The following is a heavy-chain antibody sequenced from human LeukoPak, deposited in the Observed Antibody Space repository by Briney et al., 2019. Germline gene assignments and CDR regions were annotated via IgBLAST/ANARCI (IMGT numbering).Heavy chain of an antibody. Sequence: GGSLRPSCAASGFTFKDAWMSWVRQAPGKGLEWVGRIKSKSDGGTVDYAAPVKGRFTISRDDSKNTLYLQINNLKIEDTAVYYCSTDPQRGYYFDYWGQGTLVTVSS. CDR1: GFTFKDAW. J-gene: IGHJ4*02. D-gene: IGHD5-24*01. CDR2: IKSKSDGGTV. CDR3: STDPQRGYYFDY. V-gene: IGHV3-15*01.